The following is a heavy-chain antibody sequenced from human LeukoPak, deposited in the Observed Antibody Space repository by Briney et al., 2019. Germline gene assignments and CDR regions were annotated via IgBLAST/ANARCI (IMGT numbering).Heavy chain of an antibody. V-gene: IGHV3-48*02. D-gene: IGHD3-10*01. CDR3: ARDRRGVRWYFDL. J-gene: IGHJ2*01. CDR1: GFTFSSYS. CDR2: ISSSSSPI. Sequence: RGSLRLSCAASGFTFSSYSMNWVRQAPGKGLEWVSYISSSSSPIYYADSVKGRFTISRDNAKNSLYLRMNSLRDEDTAVYYCARDRRGVRWYFDLWGRGTLVTVSS.